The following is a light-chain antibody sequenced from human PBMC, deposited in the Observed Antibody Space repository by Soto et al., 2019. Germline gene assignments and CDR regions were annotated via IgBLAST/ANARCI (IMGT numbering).Light chain of an antibody. Sequence: DVVMTQSPLSLPVTLGQSASISCRSSESLVYSDGNTYLSWFQQRPGQSPRRLIYKVSDRDSGVPDRFSGSGSGTDFTLKISRVEAEDVGVYYCTQGIHWPPTFGPGTKVDIK. V-gene: IGKV2-30*01. CDR3: TQGIHWPPT. J-gene: IGKJ3*01. CDR2: KVS. CDR1: ESLVYSDGNTY.